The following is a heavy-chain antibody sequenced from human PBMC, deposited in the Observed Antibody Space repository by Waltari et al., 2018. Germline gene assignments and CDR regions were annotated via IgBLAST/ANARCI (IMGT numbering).Heavy chain of an antibody. D-gene: IGHD3-22*01. CDR2: MSGSGGST. CDR3: ARKAPNYYDSSGYDYYYYYYMDV. V-gene: IGHV3-23*04. Sequence: EVQLVESGGGLVQPGGSLRISCAASGFTFSSYAMSWVGQAPGQGMEGAPAMSGSGGSTYYADSVKGRFTISRDNSKNTLYLQMNSLRAEDTAVYYCARKAPNYYDSSGYDYYYYYYMDVWGKGTTVTVSS. CDR1: GFTFSSYA. J-gene: IGHJ6*03.